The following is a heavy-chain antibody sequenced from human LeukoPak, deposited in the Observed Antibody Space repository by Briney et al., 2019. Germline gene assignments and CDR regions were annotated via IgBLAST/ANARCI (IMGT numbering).Heavy chain of an antibody. V-gene: IGHV4-4*08. J-gene: IGHJ6*02. CDR3: ARENYYYYGTDV. CDR2: IYTSGST. CDR1: GGSISSHY. Sequence: PSETLSLTCTVSGGSISSHYWSWIRQPPGKGLEWIGYIYTSGSTNYNPSLKSRVTMSVDTSKNQFSLKLSSVTAADTAVYYCARENYYYYGTDVWGQGTTVTVSS.